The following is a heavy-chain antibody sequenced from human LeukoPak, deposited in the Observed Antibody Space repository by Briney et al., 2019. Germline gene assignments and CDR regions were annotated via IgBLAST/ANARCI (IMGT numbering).Heavy chain of an antibody. CDR2: INHSGCT. CDR1: GGSFSGYY. Sequence: SETLSLTCAVYGGSFSGYYWSWIRQPPGKGLEWIGEINHSGCTNYNPSLKSRVTISVDTSKNQFSLKLSSVTAADTAVYYCAREHDYGSFDYWGQGTLVTVSS. D-gene: IGHD4-17*01. V-gene: IGHV4-34*01. CDR3: AREHDYGSFDY. J-gene: IGHJ4*02.